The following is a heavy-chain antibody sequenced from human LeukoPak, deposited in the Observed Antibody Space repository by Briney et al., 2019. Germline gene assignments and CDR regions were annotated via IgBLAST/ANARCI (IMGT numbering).Heavy chain of an antibody. V-gene: IGHV3-7*01. D-gene: IGHD2/OR15-2a*01. Sequence: GGSLRLSCAASGFTFSGYWMTWVRQAPGKALEWVASIKEDGSEKYYVGSVQGRFAISRDNAKNSLYLQMNSLRADDTAVYYCGSYFRPHAFDIWGQGTMVTVSS. CDR3: GSYFRPHAFDI. CDR2: IKEDGSEK. J-gene: IGHJ3*02. CDR1: GFTFSGYW.